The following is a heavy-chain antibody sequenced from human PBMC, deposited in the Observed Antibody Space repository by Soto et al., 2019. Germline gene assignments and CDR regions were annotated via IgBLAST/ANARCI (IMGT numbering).Heavy chain of an antibody. CDR3: AKFEGDPLEYCYLDS. Sequence: EVQLLESGGGLVQPGGSLRLSCAASGFTFSAYAMGWVRQAPGKGLEWVSTINGGGGATHCADSKKGRFTISRDNSKNTLYAQMNSLRAEDTAVYYCAKFEGDPLEYCYLDSWSRGTLVPVSS. V-gene: IGHV3-23*01. CDR2: INGGGGAT. J-gene: IGHJ2*01. D-gene: IGHD1-1*01. CDR1: GFTFSAYA.